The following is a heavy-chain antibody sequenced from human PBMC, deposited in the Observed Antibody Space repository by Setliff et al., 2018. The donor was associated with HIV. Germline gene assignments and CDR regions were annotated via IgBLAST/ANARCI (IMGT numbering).Heavy chain of an antibody. J-gene: IGHJ3*02. CDR1: GGTFSNYA. CDR2: LIPIVDIT. CDR3: AKGPNFEDAFDI. V-gene: IGHV1-69*10. Sequence: SVKVSCKASGGTFSNYAFSWVRQAPGQGLEWMGGLIPIVDITKSTQKFRDRVTFTADESTKIAQMELSGLTFEDTAVYYCAKGPNFEDAFDIWGQGTVVTVSS. D-gene: IGHD2-8*01.